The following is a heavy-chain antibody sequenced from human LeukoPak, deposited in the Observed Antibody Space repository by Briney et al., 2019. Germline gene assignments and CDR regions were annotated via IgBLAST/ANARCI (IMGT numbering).Heavy chain of an antibody. CDR3: AKTVTEDYYFDY. D-gene: IGHD4-17*01. Sequence: SLRLSCAASGFTFDDYAMHWVRQAPGKGLEWVSGISWNSGSIGYADSVKGRFTISRDNAKNSLYLQMNSLRAEDTALYYCAKTVTEDYYFDYWGQGTLVTVSS. J-gene: IGHJ4*02. CDR2: ISWNSGSI. CDR1: GFTFDDYA. V-gene: IGHV3-9*01.